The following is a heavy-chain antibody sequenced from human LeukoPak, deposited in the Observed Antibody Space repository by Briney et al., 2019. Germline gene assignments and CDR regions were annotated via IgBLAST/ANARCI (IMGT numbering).Heavy chain of an antibody. D-gene: IGHD4-23*01. CDR2: IASDGSST. Sequence: PGGSLRLSCAASGFTVSAYTMAWVHQAPGKGLEWVSRIASDGSSTTYADSVKGRFSISRDNAKNTLYLQMNSLRVEDTAVYYCARGRPHGNDYWGQGTLVTVSS. J-gene: IGHJ4*02. CDR1: GFTVSAYT. V-gene: IGHV3-74*01. CDR3: ARGRPHGNDY.